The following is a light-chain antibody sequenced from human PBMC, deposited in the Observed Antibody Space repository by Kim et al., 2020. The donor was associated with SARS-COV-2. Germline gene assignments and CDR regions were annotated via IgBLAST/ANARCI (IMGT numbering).Light chain of an antibody. J-gene: IGKJ4*01. CDR2: GAS. CDR3: QQYGSSPLT. CDR1: QSVSSSY. V-gene: IGKV3-20*01. Sequence: APGERATLSCRASQSVSSSYLAWYQQRPGQAPRLLIYGASSRATGIPDRFSGSGSGTDFTLTISRLEPEDFAVYYCQQYGSSPLTFGGGTKVDIK.